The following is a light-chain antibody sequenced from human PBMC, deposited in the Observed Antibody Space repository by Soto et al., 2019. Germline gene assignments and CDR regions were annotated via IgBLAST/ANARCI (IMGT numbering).Light chain of an antibody. CDR1: SGHSSYA. CDR2: LNSAGSH. V-gene: IGLV4-69*01. CDR3: QTWGTGIQV. Sequence: VLTQSPSASASLGASVKLTCTLSSGHSSYAIAWHQQHPEKGPRYLMKLNSAGSHSKGDGIPDRFSGSSSGAERYLTISSLQSEDEADYYCQTWGTGIQVFGGGTKVTVL. J-gene: IGLJ2*01.